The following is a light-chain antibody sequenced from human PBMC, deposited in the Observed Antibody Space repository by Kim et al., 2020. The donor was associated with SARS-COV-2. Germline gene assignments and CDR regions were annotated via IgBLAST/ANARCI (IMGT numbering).Light chain of an antibody. Sequence: QRVTISCSGSSSNIGSNYVYWYQQLPATAPKLLIYRNNQRPSGVPDRFSGSKSGTSASLAISGLRSEDEADYYCAAWDDSLSGYVFGTGTKVTVL. J-gene: IGLJ1*01. CDR2: RNN. CDR1: SSNIGSNY. V-gene: IGLV1-47*01. CDR3: AAWDDSLSGYV.